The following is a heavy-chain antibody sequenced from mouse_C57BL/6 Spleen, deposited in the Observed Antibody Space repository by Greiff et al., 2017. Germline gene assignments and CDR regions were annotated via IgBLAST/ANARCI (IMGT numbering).Heavy chain of an antibody. D-gene: IGHD2-3*01. CDR3: TGYERHYYAMDY. J-gene: IGHJ4*01. CDR1: GFTFSNYW. CDR2: IRLKSDTYAT. Sequence: EVKVEESGGGLVQPGGSMKLSCVASGFTFSNYWMNWVRQSPEKGLEWVAQIRLKSDTYATHYAESVKGRFTISRDDSKSSVYLQMNNLRAEDTGIYYCTGYERHYYAMDYWGQGTSVTVSS. V-gene: IGHV6-3*01.